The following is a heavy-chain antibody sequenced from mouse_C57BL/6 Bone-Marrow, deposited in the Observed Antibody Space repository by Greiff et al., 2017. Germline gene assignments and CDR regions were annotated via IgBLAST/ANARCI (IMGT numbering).Heavy chain of an antibody. D-gene: IGHD2-4*01. CDR2: IDPENGDT. CDR3: TTLYDYDGVWFAY. Sequence: EVKLVESGAELVRPGASVKLSCTASGFNIKDDYMHWVKQRPEQGLEWIGWIDPENGDTEYASKFQGKATITADTSSNTAYLQLSSLTSEDTAVYYCTTLYDYDGVWFAYWGQGTLVTVSA. CDR1: GFNIKDDY. J-gene: IGHJ3*01. V-gene: IGHV14-4*01.